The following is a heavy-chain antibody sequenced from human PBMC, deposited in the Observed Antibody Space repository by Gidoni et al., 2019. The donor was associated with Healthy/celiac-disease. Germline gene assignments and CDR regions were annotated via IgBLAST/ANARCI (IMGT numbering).Heavy chain of an antibody. CDR3: AREEWTYWYFDL. Sequence: QVQLQESGPGLVKPSETLSLTCTVPGGSISSYYWSWIRQPPGKGLEWIGYIYYSGSTNYNPTLKSRVTISVDTSKNQFSLKLSSVTAADTAVYYCAREEWTYWYFDLWGRGTLVTVSS. J-gene: IGHJ2*01. CDR2: IYYSGST. CDR1: GGSISSYY. V-gene: IGHV4-59*01. D-gene: IGHD3-3*01.